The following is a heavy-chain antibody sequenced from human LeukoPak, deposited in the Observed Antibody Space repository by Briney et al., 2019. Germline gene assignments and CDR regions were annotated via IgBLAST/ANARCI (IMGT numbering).Heavy chain of an antibody. D-gene: IGHD6-25*01. CDR2: IYYSGST. J-gene: IGHJ6*03. Sequence: SETLSLTCTVSGGSISSSSYYWGWIRQPPGKGLEWIGSIYYSGSTYYNPSLKSRVTISVDTSKNQFSLKLSSVTAEDTAVYYCAKTPAAYYYYYMDVWGKGTTVTISS. V-gene: IGHV4-39*07. CDR3: AKTPAAYYYYYMDV. CDR1: GGSISSSSYY.